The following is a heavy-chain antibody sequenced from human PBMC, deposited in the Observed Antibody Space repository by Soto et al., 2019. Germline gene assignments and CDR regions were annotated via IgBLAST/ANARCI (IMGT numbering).Heavy chain of an antibody. J-gene: IGHJ4*02. V-gene: IGHV1-46*01. Sequence: QVQLVQSGTEVKKPGASVKISCKASGYTFTGYYIYWVRQAPGQGLEFMGAINSGGGNTDYAQKFQGRVTVTRDTSTSTVYMELTSLRFDDTDVYYCAGGNCAGDCYFDYWGQGTMVTVSS. CDR2: INSGGGNT. CDR1: GYTFTGYY. D-gene: IGHD2-21*02. CDR3: AGGNCAGDCYFDY.